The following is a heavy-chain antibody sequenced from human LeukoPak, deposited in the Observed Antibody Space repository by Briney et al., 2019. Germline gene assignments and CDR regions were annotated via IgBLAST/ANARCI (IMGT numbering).Heavy chain of an antibody. V-gene: IGHV1-46*01. Sequence: ASVKVSCKASGYTFTSYYTHWVRQAPGQGLEWVGIINPSGDPTTYTQKFQGRVTMTSDVSTSTVYMELSSLRSEDTAVYYCARVRYRLAETYIDYWGQGTLVTVSS. J-gene: IGHJ4*02. CDR3: ARVRYRLAETYIDY. CDR1: GYTFTSYY. D-gene: IGHD3-16*01. CDR2: INPSGDPT.